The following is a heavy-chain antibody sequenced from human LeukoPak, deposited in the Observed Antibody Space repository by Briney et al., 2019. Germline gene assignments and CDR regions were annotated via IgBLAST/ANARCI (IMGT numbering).Heavy chain of an antibody. D-gene: IGHD3-22*01. V-gene: IGHV4-59*01. CDR3: ARVFPHYNDRHDAFDI. CDR1: GGSISSYY. CDR2: IYYSGST. J-gene: IGHJ3*02. Sequence: PSETLSLTCTVSGGSISSYYWSWIRQPPGKGLEWIGYIYYSGSTNYNPSLKSRVTISVDTSKNQFSLKLSSVTAADTAVYYCARVFPHYNDRHDAFDIWGQGTMVTVSS.